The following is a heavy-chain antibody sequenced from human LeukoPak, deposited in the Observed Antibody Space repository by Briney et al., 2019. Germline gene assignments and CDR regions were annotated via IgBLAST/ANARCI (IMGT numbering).Heavy chain of an antibody. Sequence: PGGSLRLSCAASGFTFSSYSMNWVRQAPGKGLEWVSSISSSSSYIYYADSVKGRFTISRDNAKNSLYLQMNSLRAEDTAVYYCARDLVVVTASDGMDVWGQGTTVTVSS. J-gene: IGHJ6*02. CDR3: ARDLVVVTASDGMDV. D-gene: IGHD2-21*02. CDR1: GFTFSSYS. CDR2: ISSSSSYI. V-gene: IGHV3-21*01.